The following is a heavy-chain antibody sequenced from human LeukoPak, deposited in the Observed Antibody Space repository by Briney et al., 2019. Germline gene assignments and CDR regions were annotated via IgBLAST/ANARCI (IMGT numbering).Heavy chain of an antibody. CDR2: INHSGST. Sequence: SETLSLTCAVYGGSFRGYYWSWIRQPPGKGLEWIGEINHSGSTNYNPSLKSRVTISVDTSKNQFSLKLSSVTAADTAVYYCARARIAAAGRRAHFDYWGQGTLVTVSS. J-gene: IGHJ4*02. CDR1: GGSFRGYY. V-gene: IGHV4-34*01. D-gene: IGHD6-13*01. CDR3: ARARIAAAGRRAHFDY.